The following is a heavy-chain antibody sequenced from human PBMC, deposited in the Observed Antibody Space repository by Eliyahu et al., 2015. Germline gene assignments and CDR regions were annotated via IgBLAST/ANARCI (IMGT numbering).Heavy chain of an antibody. Sequence: QVQLQESGPGLVKPSETLSLTCTVSGGSISTYYWSWIRQPPGKGLEWVWYFPLRWSPQQHPSLRSRVSISGDTSKKQLSLKLSSVTAADTAVYYCARRDDAFDIWGQGTMVTVSS. CDR2: FPLRWSP. J-gene: IGHJ3*02. V-gene: IGHV4-59*08. CDR1: GGSISTYY. CDR3: ARRDDAFDI.